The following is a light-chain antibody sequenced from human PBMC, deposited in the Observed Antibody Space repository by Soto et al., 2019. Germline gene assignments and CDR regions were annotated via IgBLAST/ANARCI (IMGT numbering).Light chain of an antibody. CDR2: RVS. V-gene: IGKV2-24*01. CDR1: QSLVHSDGNTY. J-gene: IGKJ2*01. Sequence: DIVMTQTPSSSPVTLGQSASISCRSSQSLVHSDGNTYLSWLHQRPGQPPRLLIYRVSTRFSGVPDRFSGSGTRTDFTLKITRVEAEDVGVYYCMQATQFPYTFGQGTKLEI. CDR3: MQATQFPYT.